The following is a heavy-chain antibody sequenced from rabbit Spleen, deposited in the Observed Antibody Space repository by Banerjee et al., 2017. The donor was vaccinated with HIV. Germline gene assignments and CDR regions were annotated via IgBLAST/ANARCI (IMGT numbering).Heavy chain of an antibody. Sequence: QEQLVESGGDLVKPGASLTLTCIASGVSFGGSYYMCWDRQAPGKGLQWITCINASTGKPVYATWASGRFTISRTSSTTVTLRMTSLTAADRATYFCARDLVGVVGWNFYLWGPGTLVTVS. V-gene: IGHV1S45*01. CDR2: INASTGKP. CDR1: GVSFGGSYY. CDR3: ARDLVGVVGWNFYL. D-gene: IGHD1-1*01. J-gene: IGHJ4*01.